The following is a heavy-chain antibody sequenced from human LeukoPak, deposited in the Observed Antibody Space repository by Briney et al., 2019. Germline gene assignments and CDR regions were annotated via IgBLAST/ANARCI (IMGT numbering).Heavy chain of an antibody. Sequence: GRSLRLSCAASGFTFSSYAMHWVRQAPGKGLEWVAVISYDGSNKYYADSVKGRFTISRDNSKNTLYLQMNSLRAEDTAVYYCAKDRGPAGHEYYYYYGMDVWGQGTTVTVSS. CDR3: AKDRGPAGHEYYYYYGMDV. D-gene: IGHD3-10*01. CDR2: ISYDGSNK. CDR1: GFTFSSYA. J-gene: IGHJ6*02. V-gene: IGHV3-30-3*01.